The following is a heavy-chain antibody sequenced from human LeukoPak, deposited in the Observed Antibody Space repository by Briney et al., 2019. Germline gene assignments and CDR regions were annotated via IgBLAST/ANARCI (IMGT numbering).Heavy chain of an antibody. J-gene: IGHJ3*02. CDR1: GGSFSGYY. CDR2: INHSGST. Sequence: SETLSLRLAFCGGSFSGYYWSWIRQSPGKGLGWVGEINHSGSTNYTPSLKRRVTISVDTSKTQFSLKLSSVTAADTAVYYCARGGDSSAYYLLDAFDIWGQGTMVTVSS. V-gene: IGHV4-34*01. CDR3: ARGGDSSAYYLLDAFDI. D-gene: IGHD3-22*01.